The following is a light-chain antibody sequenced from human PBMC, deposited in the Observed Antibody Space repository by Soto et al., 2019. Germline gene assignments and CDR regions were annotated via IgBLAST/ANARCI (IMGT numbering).Light chain of an antibody. CDR1: QGNSSW. CDR2: DAS. J-gene: IGKJ1*01. CDR3: QEYNSYST. Sequence: DIQMTQSPSTLSASIGYRVNITFLASQGNSSWLAWYQRKPGKAPKLLIYDASRLERGVASRFSGSGSGTEFPLTIRRLADDDFVAYYWQEYNSYSTFGQGTKVDIK. V-gene: IGKV1-5*01.